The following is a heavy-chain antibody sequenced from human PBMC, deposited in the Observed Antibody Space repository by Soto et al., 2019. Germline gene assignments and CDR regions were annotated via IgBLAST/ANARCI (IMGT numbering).Heavy chain of an antibody. CDR3: ARRIAGKIGAFDI. V-gene: IGHV1-46*01. CDR1: GYTFTSYY. J-gene: IGHJ3*02. CDR2: INPSGGST. D-gene: IGHD6-13*01. Sequence: ASVKVSCKASGYTFTSYYMHCVRQAPGQGLEWMGIINPSGGSTSYAQKFQGRVTMTRDTSTSTVYMELSSLRSEDTAVYYCARRIAGKIGAFDIWGQGTMVTVSS.